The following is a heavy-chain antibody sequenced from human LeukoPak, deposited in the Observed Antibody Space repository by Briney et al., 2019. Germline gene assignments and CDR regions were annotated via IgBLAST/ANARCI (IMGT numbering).Heavy chain of an antibody. D-gene: IGHD2-8*01. CDR2: INRDGSTT. J-gene: IGHJ4*02. CDR3: ARDSAMADY. CDR1: GFTFSRYS. V-gene: IGHV3-74*01. Sequence: GGSLRLSCAASGFTFSRYSMHWVRQAPGKGLVWVSRINRDGSTTNYADSVKGRFTLSRDNAKNTLYLQMNSLRAEDTAMYYCARDSAMADYWGQGTLVTVSS.